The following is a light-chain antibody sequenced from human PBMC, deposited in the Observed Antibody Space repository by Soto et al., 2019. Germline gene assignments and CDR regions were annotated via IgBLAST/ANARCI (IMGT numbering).Light chain of an antibody. V-gene: IGKV3-20*01. CDR3: QQYGSSPGT. Sequence: EIVLTQSPGTLCLSPGERATLSCRASQSVSSSYLAWYQQKPGQAPRLLIYGASSRATGIPDRFSGSGSGTDFTLTISRLEAEDFAVYYCQQYGSSPGTFGQGTKVEIK. J-gene: IGKJ1*01. CDR2: GAS. CDR1: QSVSSSY.